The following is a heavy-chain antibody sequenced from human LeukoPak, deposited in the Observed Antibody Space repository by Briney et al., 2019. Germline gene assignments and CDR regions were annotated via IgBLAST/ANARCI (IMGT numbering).Heavy chain of an antibody. V-gene: IGHV4-59*01. J-gene: IGHJ5*02. CDR3: ARNGLPRGMTSENWFDP. Sequence: SETLSLTCAVFGGSFSDYYWSWIRQPPGKGLEWIGYIYYSGSTNYNPSLKSRVTISVDTSKNQFSLKLSSVTAADTAVYYCARNGLPRGMTSENWFDPWGQGTLVTVSS. CDR1: GGSFSDYY. CDR2: IYYSGST. D-gene: IGHD3-10*01.